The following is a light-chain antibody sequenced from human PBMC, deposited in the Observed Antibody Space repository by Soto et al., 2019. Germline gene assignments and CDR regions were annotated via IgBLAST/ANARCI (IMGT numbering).Light chain of an antibody. CDR2: KAS. CDR1: QTISSW. Sequence: DVKMNQSPSTLSVSVGDRVTITCRASQTISSWLAWYQQKPGKAPKLLIYKASTLKSGVPSRFSGSGSGTEFTLTISSLQPDDFATYYCQHYNSYSEAFGQGAMVDVK. J-gene: IGKJ1*01. V-gene: IGKV1-5*03. CDR3: QHYNSYSEA.